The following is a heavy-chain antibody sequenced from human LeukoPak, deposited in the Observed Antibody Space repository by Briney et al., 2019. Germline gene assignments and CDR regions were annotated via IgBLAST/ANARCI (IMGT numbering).Heavy chain of an antibody. Sequence: GGSLRLSYAASGFTFSSYAMTWVRQAPGKGLEWVTGITASGIPTFYVDSVKGRFTVSRDNSKNTLYLQMNSLRAEDTAVYYCADYGSGSYIFDYWGQGTLVTVSS. CDR2: ITASGIPT. V-gene: IGHV3-23*01. J-gene: IGHJ4*02. D-gene: IGHD3-10*01. CDR3: ADYGSGSYIFDY. CDR1: GFTFSSYA.